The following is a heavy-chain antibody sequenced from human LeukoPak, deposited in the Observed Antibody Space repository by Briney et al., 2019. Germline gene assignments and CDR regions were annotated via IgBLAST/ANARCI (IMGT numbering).Heavy chain of an antibody. CDR3: AKYAHGSGTSFDP. CDR1: GFTFDDYA. D-gene: IGHD3-10*01. Sequence: TGGSLRLSCAASGFTFDDYAMSWVRQVPGKGLEWVAGMNANDRRTGYAESVKGRFTISRDTAKKSVYLQMSSLRAEDTAVYHCAKYAHGSGTSFDPWGQGTLVTVSS. CDR2: MNANDRRT. V-gene: IGHV3-20*01. J-gene: IGHJ5*02.